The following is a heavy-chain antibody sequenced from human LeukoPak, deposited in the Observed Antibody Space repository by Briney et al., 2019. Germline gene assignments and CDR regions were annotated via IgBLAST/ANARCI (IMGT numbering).Heavy chain of an antibody. CDR1: GFTLSRYS. CDR2: ISSSSSYI. D-gene: IGHD4-17*01. Sequence: PGGSLRLSCAASGFTLSRYSMNWVRQAPGKGLEWVSSISSSSSYIYYADSVKGRFTISRDNAKNSLYLQMSSLRAEDTAVYYCARGHTAVTRHFDFWGQGTLVTVSS. CDR3: ARGHTAVTRHFDF. V-gene: IGHV3-21*01. J-gene: IGHJ4*02.